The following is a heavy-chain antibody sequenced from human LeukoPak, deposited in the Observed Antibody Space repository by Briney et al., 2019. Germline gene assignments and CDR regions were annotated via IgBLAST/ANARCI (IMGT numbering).Heavy chain of an antibody. D-gene: IGHD3-22*01. V-gene: IGHV3-49*04. Sequence: GGSLRLSCAASGLTVSSYSMNWVRQAPGKGLEWVGFIRTKAYGGTTEYAASVKGRFTISRDDSKSIAYLQMNSLKNEDTALYYCTSNHDTSGYTPDYWGQGTLVTVSS. CDR2: IRTKAYGGTT. CDR1: GLTVSSYS. J-gene: IGHJ4*02. CDR3: TSNHDTSGYTPDY.